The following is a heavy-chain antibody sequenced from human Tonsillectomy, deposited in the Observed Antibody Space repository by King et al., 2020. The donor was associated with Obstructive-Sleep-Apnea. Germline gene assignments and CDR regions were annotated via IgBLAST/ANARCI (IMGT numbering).Heavy chain of an antibody. CDR1: GFSFSRYA. V-gene: IGHV3-23*04. CDR2: IIGSGGST. Sequence: VQLVESGGGLVQPGGSLRLSCAASGFSFSRYALTWVRLAPGKGLQWGSAIIGSGGSTYYTNSLKGRLTISRDNSKNTLYLQMSSLRVEDTAMYHCVKDSDYNSGGYNYPEYWGQGTLVTVSS. J-gene: IGHJ4*02. CDR3: VKDSDYNSGGYNYPEY. D-gene: IGHD3-22*01.